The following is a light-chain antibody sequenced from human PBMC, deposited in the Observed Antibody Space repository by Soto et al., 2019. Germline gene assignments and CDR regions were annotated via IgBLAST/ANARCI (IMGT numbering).Light chain of an antibody. CDR2: GAS. Sequence: EIVMTQSPATLSVSPGARATLPCRASQSVSSNLAGYQQKPGQAPRLLIYGASTRDTGIPARFSGSRSGTELLLTISSLQHEDDVVYYCQQKNNSPPWTFGQGTKVEIK. J-gene: IGKJ1*01. CDR1: QSVSSN. CDR3: QQKNNSPPWT. V-gene: IGKV3-15*01.